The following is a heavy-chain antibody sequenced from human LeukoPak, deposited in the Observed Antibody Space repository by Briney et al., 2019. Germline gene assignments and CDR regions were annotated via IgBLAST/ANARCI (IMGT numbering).Heavy chain of an antibody. J-gene: IGHJ3*02. CDR2: ISSSGIP. Sequence: PSETLSLTCTVSGDSISIGDDFWSRIRQPAGEGLEWIGRISSSGIPTYNPALKSRVTISEDTSKNQFSLKLSPVTAADTAVYFCAICPYSYDSSGAFDIWGQGTMVTVSS. V-gene: IGHV4-61*02. CDR1: GDSISIGDDF. D-gene: IGHD3-22*01. CDR3: AICPYSYDSSGAFDI.